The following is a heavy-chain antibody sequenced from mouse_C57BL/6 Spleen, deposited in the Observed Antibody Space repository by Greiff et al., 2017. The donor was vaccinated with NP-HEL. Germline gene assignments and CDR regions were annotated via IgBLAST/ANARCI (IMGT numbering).Heavy chain of an antibody. D-gene: IGHD2-4*01. V-gene: IGHV3-6*01. CDR2: ISYDGSN. CDR1: GYSITSGYY. Sequence: EVQLQQSGPGLVKPSQSLSLTCSVTGYSITSGYYWNWIRQFPGNKLEWMGYISYDGSNNYNPSLKNRISITRDTSKNQFFLKLNSVTTEDTATYYCAREDYDGAGAYFAYWGQGTLVTVSA. J-gene: IGHJ3*01. CDR3: AREDYDGAGAYFAY.